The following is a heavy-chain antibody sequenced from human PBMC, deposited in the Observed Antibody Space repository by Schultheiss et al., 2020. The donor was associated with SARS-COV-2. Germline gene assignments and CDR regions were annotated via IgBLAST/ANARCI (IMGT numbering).Heavy chain of an antibody. CDR2: IYYSGST. CDR3: ARMKWFGELTSNYYYGMDV. V-gene: IGHV4-59*12. Sequence: SQTLSLTCTVSGGSISSYYWSWIRQPPGKGLEWIGYIYYSGSTNYNPSLKSRVTISVDTSKNQFSLKLSSVTAADTAVYYCARMKWFGELTSNYYYGMDVWGQGTTVTVSS. CDR1: GGSISSYY. J-gene: IGHJ6*02. D-gene: IGHD3-10*01.